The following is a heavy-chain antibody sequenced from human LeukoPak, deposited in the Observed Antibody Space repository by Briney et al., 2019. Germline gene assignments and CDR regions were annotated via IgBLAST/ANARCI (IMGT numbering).Heavy chain of an antibody. CDR2: FDPEDGET. V-gene: IGHV1-24*01. CDR3: AAVILLYLGELSNWFDP. CDR1: GYTLTELS. Sequence: ASVKISCKVSGYTLTELSMHWVRQAPGQGLEWMGGFDPEDGETIYAQKFQGRVTMTEDTSTDTAYMELSSLRSEDTAVYYCAAVILLYLGELSNWFDPWDQGTLVTVSS. D-gene: IGHD3-10*01. J-gene: IGHJ5*02.